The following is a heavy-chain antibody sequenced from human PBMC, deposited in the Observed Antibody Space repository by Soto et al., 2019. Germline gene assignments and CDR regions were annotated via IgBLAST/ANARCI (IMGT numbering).Heavy chain of an antibody. D-gene: IGHD5-12*01. Sequence: SETLSLTCTVSGGSISGHSWVWIRQPAGKGLEWIGHIYPSGSTSYNPSLRSRVTMSLDTSSNQIFLNLTSVTAADTAVFYCVRGRSYSVYDFWGPGTLVTVS. J-gene: IGHJ4*02. CDR1: GGSISGHS. CDR3: VRGRSYSVYDF. CDR2: IYPSGST. V-gene: IGHV4-4*07.